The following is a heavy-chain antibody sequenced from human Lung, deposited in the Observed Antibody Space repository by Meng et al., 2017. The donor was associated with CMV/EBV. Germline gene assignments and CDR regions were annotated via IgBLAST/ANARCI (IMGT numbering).Heavy chain of an antibody. V-gene: IGHV3-7*01. CDR1: GFTFSSHW. CDR3: ARRGIFGALMRGWGYGMDL. D-gene: IGHD3-3*01. CDR2: IKQDGSDK. J-gene: IGHJ6*02. Sequence: GGSLRLSCAASGFTFSSHWMSWVRQAPGKGLEWVANIKQDGSDKHYVDSVKGRFTISRDNAKNSLYLQRSSLRAEDTAVYYCARRGIFGALMRGWGYGMDLWGQGTTVTVSS.